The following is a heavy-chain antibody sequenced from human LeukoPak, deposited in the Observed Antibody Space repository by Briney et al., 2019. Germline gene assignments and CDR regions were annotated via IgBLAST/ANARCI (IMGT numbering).Heavy chain of an antibody. CDR2: IYTGDST. Sequence: PGGSLRLSCAASGFTVSRKYMTWVRQAPGKGLEWFSLIYTGDSTYYADSVKGRFTISRDISKNTLYLQMNSLRAEDAAVFYCASRESGDYPYFDYWGRGTLVIVSS. V-gene: IGHV3-53*01. D-gene: IGHD4-17*01. CDR1: GFTVSRKY. J-gene: IGHJ4*02. CDR3: ASRESGDYPYFDY.